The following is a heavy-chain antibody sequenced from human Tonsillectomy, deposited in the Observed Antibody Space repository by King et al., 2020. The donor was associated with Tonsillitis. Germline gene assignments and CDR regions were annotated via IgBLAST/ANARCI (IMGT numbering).Heavy chain of an antibody. J-gene: IGHJ4*02. Sequence: QLVQSGAEVKRPGGSVKVSCKASGYTFSVYSVHWVRQAPGQGLEWMGWIKPDSGGTNYAHKFDGRVSMTTDTSISTAYMELTGLRPDDTAVYYRARETGGWRAFDYWGQGVLVTVSS. CDR3: ARETGGWRAFDY. CDR1: GYTFSVYS. V-gene: IGHV1-2*07. CDR2: IKPDSGGT. D-gene: IGHD6-19*01.